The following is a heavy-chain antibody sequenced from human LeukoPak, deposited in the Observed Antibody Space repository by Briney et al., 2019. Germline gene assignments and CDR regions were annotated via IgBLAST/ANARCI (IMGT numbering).Heavy chain of an antibody. J-gene: IGHJ5*02. CDR1: GGSFSGYY. CDR2: INHSGST. V-gene: IGHV4-34*01. Sequence: SETLSLTCAVYGGSFSGYYWSWIRQPPGKGLEWIGEINHSGSTNYNPSLTSRGTISVDTSKNQFSLKLSSVTAADTAVYYCARHPAYYDFWSGYRYPNWFDPWGQGTLVTVSS. D-gene: IGHD3-3*01. CDR3: ARHPAYYDFWSGYRYPNWFDP.